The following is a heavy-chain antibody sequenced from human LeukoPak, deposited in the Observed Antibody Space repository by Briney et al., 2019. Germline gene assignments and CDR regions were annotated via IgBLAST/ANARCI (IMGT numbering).Heavy chain of an antibody. CDR3: ARYPLSPDEGDLDH. V-gene: IGHV3-7*01. CDR1: GVSSSTNW. CDR2: IKQDGCEK. J-gene: IGHJ4*02. Sequence: GGSLILFCSAAGVSSSTNWLSWVLQAPGKELLWLANIKQDGCEKYYVDSVKGRFTISRDNPKKSLYLQMNSLRVEDTAVFYCARYPLSPDEGDLDHWGQGTLVTVSS.